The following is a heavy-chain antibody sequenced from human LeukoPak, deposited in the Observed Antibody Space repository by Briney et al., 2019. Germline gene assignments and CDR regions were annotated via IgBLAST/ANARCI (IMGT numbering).Heavy chain of an antibody. J-gene: IGHJ5*01. CDR2: INPNSGDT. D-gene: IGHD2-15*01. CDR1: GYIFIGYY. V-gene: IGHV1-2*02. CDR3: ARDHPGGWYDF. Sequence: ASVKVSCKASGYIFIGYYIHWMRQAPGQGPEWMGRINPNSGDTNYAQKFQGRVTMTRDTSISTVYMEFSRLRSDDTAVYYCARDHPGGWYDFWGQGTLVTVSS.